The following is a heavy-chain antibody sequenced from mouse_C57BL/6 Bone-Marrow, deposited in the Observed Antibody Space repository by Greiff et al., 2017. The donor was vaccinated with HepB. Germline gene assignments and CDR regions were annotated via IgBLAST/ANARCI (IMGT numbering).Heavy chain of an antibody. CDR3: ARGAYDYPAFAY. Sequence: QVHVKQSGAELARPGASVKLSCTASGYTFTSYGISWVKQRTGQGLEWIGEIYPRSGNTYYNEKFKGKATLTADKSSSTAYMELRSLTSEDSAVYFGARGAYDYPAFAYWGQGTLVTVSA. CDR1: GYTFTSYG. V-gene: IGHV1-81*01. D-gene: IGHD2-4*01. CDR2: IYPRSGNT. J-gene: IGHJ3*01.